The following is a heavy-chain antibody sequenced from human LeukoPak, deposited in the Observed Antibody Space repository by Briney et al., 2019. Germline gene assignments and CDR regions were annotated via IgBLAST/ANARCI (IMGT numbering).Heavy chain of an antibody. CDR2: FTLKDGDT. Sequence: GPSVKVSSKVSGYSLTELSMHWVRQAPGKGPEWMGGFTLKDGDTIYARKFQGRVTMTEDASTDTAYMDLSSLRSEDTAVYFCVAANPGGLADYWGQGTLVTVSS. V-gene: IGHV1-24*01. J-gene: IGHJ4*02. CDR1: GYSLTELS. CDR3: VAANPGGLADY. D-gene: IGHD1-26*01.